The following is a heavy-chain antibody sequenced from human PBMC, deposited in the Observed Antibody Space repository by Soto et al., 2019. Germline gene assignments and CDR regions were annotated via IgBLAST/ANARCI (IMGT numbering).Heavy chain of an antibody. Sequence: PSETLSLTCAVSGGSISSSNWWSWVRQPPGKGLEWIGEIYHSGSTNYNPSLKSRVTISVDKSKNQFSLKLSSVTAADAAVYYCARDPRYSSSTLDYWGQGTLVTVSS. D-gene: IGHD6-6*01. CDR2: IYHSGST. CDR3: ARDPRYSSSTLDY. CDR1: GGSISSSNW. J-gene: IGHJ4*02. V-gene: IGHV4-4*02.